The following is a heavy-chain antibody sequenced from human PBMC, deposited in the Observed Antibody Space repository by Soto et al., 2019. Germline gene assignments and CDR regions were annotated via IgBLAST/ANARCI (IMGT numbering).Heavy chain of an antibody. CDR1: GFTFSSYN. J-gene: IGHJ4*02. CDR2: IWYDGSNK. Sequence: GGSLRLSCASTGFTFSSYNIHWVRQAPGKGLEWVAVIWYDGSNKYYADSVKGRFTISRDNSKNTLYLQMNSLRAEDTAVYYCARDLDSSSAYFDYWGQGXLVTVSS. D-gene: IGHD6-6*01. V-gene: IGHV3-33*01. CDR3: ARDLDSSSAYFDY.